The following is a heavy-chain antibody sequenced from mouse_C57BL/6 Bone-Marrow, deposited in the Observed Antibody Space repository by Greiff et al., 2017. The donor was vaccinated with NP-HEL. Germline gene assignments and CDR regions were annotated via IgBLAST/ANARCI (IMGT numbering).Heavy chain of an antibody. CDR2: IYPGDGDT. J-gene: IGHJ1*03. Sequence: QVQLKESGPELVKPGASVKISCKASGYAFSSSWMNWVKQRPGKGLEWIGRIYPGDGDTNYNGKFKGKATLTADKSSSTAYMQLSSLTSEDSAVYFCARRVIYYYGSSYYWYFDVWGTGTTVTVSS. CDR1: GYAFSSSW. CDR3: ARRVIYYYGSSYYWYFDV. V-gene: IGHV1-82*01. D-gene: IGHD1-1*01.